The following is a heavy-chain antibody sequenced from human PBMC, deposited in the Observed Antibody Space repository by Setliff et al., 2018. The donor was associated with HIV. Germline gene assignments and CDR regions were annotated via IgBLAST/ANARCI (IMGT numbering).Heavy chain of an antibody. J-gene: IGHJ6*03. CDR1: GGSIWNYY. CDR2: IYYSGST. V-gene: IGHV4-59*12. CDR3: ASGRKRDGYSFYYYYMDV. D-gene: IGHD4-4*01. Sequence: PSETRSRTCTVSGGSIWNYYWSWIRQPPGKGLEWIGYIYYSGSTNYNTCHKSRVTISVDTSKNQFSLKLSSVNAADTAVYYCASGRKRDGYSFYYYYMDVWDNGTTVTVSS.